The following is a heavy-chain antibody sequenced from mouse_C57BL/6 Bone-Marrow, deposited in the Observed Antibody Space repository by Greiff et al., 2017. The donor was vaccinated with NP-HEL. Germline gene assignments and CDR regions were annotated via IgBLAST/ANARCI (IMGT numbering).Heavy chain of an antibody. D-gene: IGHD1-1*01. CDR1: GYTFTDYY. Sequence: VQLQQSGPELVKPGASVKISCKASGYTFTDYYMNWVKQSHGKSLEWIGDINPNNGGTSYNQKFKGKATLTVDKSSSTAYMELRSLTSEDSAVYYCARRGYGSRGYYAMDYWGQGTSVTVSS. CDR3: ARRGYGSRGYYAMDY. CDR2: INPNNGGT. V-gene: IGHV1-26*01. J-gene: IGHJ4*01.